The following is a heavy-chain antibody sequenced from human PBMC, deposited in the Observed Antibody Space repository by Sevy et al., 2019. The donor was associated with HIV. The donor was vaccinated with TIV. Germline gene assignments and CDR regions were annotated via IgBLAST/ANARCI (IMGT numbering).Heavy chain of an antibody. J-gene: IGHJ6*02. CDR1: GGSISSYY. D-gene: IGHD6-19*01. V-gene: IGHV4-59*01. CDR2: IYYTGST. Sequence: SETLSLTCTVSGGSISSYYWNWIRQSPGKGLEWIGYIYYTGSTNYNPSLKSRVTISVDTSKNQFSLKLTSVTAADTAVYYCARELISGRYYGMDVWGQGTKVTVSS. CDR3: ARELISGRYYGMDV.